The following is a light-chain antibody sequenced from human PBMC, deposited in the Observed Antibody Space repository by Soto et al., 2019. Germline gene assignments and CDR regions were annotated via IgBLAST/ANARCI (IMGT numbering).Light chain of an antibody. CDR2: DVS. Sequence: QSVSPGERVTLSCRAGQGVTTNFAWYQQKSGQSPRLLIYDVSTRATGVPARFSGTGSEIDFTLTISGLQSEDSAVYFCQQYNNWPFSFGQGTRLEIK. CDR3: QQYNNWPFS. CDR1: QGVTTN. J-gene: IGKJ5*01. V-gene: IGKV3-15*01.